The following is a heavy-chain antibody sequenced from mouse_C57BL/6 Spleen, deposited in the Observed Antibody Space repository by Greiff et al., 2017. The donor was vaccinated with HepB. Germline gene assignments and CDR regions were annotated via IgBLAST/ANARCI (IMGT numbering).Heavy chain of an antibody. Sequence: EVQLQQSGPELVKPGASVKISCKASGYSFTGYYMNWVKQSPEKSLEWIGEINPSTGGTTYNQKFKAKATLTVDKSSSTAYMQLKSLTSEDSAVYYCARYDSYAMDYWGQGTSVTVSS. CDR3: ARYDSYAMDY. CDR2: INPSTGGT. CDR1: GYSFTGYY. V-gene: IGHV1-42*01. J-gene: IGHJ4*01.